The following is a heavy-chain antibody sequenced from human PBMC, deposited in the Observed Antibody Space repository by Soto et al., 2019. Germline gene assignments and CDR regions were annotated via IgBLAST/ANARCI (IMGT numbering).Heavy chain of an antibody. J-gene: IGHJ4*02. D-gene: IGHD5-12*01. CDR1: GGSISSGGYS. CDR3: ASRRDGYNYYGY. Sequence: QLQLQESGSGLVKPSQTLSLTCAVSGGSISSGGYSWSWIRQPPGKGLEWIGYIYHSGSTYYNPSRKTRVTISVDRSKNQFSLKLSSVTAADTAVYYCASRRDGYNYYGYWGQGTLVTVSS. V-gene: IGHV4-30-2*01. CDR2: IYHSGST.